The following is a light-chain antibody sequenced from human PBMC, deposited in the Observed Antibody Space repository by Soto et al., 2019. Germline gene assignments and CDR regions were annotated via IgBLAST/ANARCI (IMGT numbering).Light chain of an antibody. CDR1: SSDVGNYKY. V-gene: IGLV2-14*01. CDR3: AAWDDSRGV. J-gene: IGLJ2*01. Sequence: QSALTQPASVSGSPGQSITISCTGTSSDVGNYKYVSWYQQHPGKAPKLMIYEVSNRPSGVSNRFSGSKSGNTASLTISGLQAEDETDYYCAAWDDSRGVFGGATKLTVL. CDR2: EVS.